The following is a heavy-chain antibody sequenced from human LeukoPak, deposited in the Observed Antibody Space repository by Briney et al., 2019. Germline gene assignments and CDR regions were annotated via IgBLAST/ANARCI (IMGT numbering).Heavy chain of an antibody. CDR2: IKQDGSEK. CDR3: ARDRPLGRYFDWLPFGY. J-gene: IGHJ4*02. D-gene: IGHD3-9*01. V-gene: IGHV3-7*01. Sequence: GGSLRLSCAASGFTFSSYWMSWVRQAPGKGLEWVANIKQDGSEKYYVDSVKGRFTISRDNAKNSLYLQMNSLRAEDTAVYYCARDRPLGRYFDWLPFGYWGQGTLVTVSS. CDR1: GFTFSSYW.